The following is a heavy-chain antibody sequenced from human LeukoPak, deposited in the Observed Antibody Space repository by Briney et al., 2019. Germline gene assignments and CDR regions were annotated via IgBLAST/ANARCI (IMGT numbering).Heavy chain of an antibody. V-gene: IGHV3-21*01. J-gene: IGHJ6*03. CDR1: GFTFSSYW. CDR3: AREVGGSSWSTNYYYMDV. D-gene: IGHD6-13*01. Sequence: GGSLRLSCAASGFTFSSYWMSWVRQAPGKGLEWVSSISSSSSYIYYADSVKGRFTISRDNAKNSLYLQMNSLRAEDTAVYYCAREVGGSSWSTNYYYMDVWGKGTTVTVSS. CDR2: ISSSSSYI.